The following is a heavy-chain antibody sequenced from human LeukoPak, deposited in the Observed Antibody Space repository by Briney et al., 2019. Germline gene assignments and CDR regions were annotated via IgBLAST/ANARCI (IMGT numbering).Heavy chain of an antibody. CDR2: IYYSGST. V-gene: IGHV4-31*03. CDR3: ASGAGYYDSSGYPPAEYFQH. CDR1: GGSISSGGYY. D-gene: IGHD3-22*01. Sequence: SETLSLTCTVSGGSISSGGYYWSWIRQHPGKGLEWIGYIYYSGSTYYNPSLKSRVTISVDTSKNQFSLKLSSVTAADTAVYYCASGAGYYDSSGYPPAEYFQHWGQGTLVTVSS. J-gene: IGHJ1*01.